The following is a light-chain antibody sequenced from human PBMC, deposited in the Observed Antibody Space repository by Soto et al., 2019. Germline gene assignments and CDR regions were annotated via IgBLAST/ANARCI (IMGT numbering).Light chain of an antibody. Sequence: EIVLTQSPGTLSLSPGERATLSCRASQSVRSNYLAWYQQKPGQAPRLLISGASSRATGIPDRFSGSGSGTDFTLTISRLEPEDLAVYYCQQYGSSRTFGQGTKVEVK. V-gene: IGKV3-20*01. CDR1: QSVRSNY. J-gene: IGKJ1*01. CDR3: QQYGSSRT. CDR2: GAS.